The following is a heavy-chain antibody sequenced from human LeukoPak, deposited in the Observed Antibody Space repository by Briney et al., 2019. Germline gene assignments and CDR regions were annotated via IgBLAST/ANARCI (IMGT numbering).Heavy chain of an antibody. D-gene: IGHD1-26*01. V-gene: IGHV1-2*02. J-gene: IGHJ3*02. Sequence: ASVKVSCKASGYTFTGYYMHWVRQAPGQGLEWMGWINPNSGGTNYAQKFQGRVTMTRDTSISTAYMELRRLRSDDTAVYYCAREVGATPASFDIWGQGTMVTVSS. CDR3: AREVGATPASFDI. CDR2: INPNSGGT. CDR1: GYTFTGYY.